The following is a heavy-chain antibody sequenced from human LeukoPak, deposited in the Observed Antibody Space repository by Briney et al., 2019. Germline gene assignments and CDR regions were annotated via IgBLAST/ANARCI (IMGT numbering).Heavy chain of an antibody. CDR1: GGSITGYY. Sequence: PSETLSPTCAVYGGSITGYYWSWIRQPPGKGLEWVGEIHYTGATSYNPSLKSRATISIDTSKNQVSLKLSSVTAADTAVYYCARGNILSGYCFDFWGQGALVTVSS. V-gene: IGHV4-34*01. CDR2: IHYTGAT. CDR3: ARGNILSGYCFDF. D-gene: IGHD3-9*01. J-gene: IGHJ4*02.